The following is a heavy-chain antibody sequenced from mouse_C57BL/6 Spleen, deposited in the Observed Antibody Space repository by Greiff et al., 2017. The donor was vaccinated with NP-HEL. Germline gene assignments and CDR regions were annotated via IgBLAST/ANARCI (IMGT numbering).Heavy chain of an antibody. CDR3: ARGENRYFDV. J-gene: IGHJ1*03. V-gene: IGHV1-69*01. Sequence: VQLQQPGAELVMPGASVKLSCKASGYTFTSYWMHWVKQRPGQGLEWIGEIDPSDSYTNYNQKFQGKSTLTVDKSSSTAYMQLSSLTSEDSAVYYCARGENRYFDVWGTGTTVTVSS. CDR1: GYTFTSYW. CDR2: IDPSDSYT.